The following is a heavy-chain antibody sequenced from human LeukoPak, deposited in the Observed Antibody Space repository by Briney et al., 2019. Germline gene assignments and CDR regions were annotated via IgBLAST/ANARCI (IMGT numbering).Heavy chain of an antibody. V-gene: IGHV1-69*02. Sequence: APVKVSCKASGYTFTSYSLTWVRQAPGQGLEWMGRIIPILGIANYAQKFQGRVTITADKSTSTAYMELSSLRSEDTAVYYCASSYCSGGSCFPVDYWGQGTLVTVSS. CDR1: GYTFTSYS. CDR2: IIPILGIA. D-gene: IGHD2-15*01. J-gene: IGHJ4*02. CDR3: ASSYCSGGSCFPVDY.